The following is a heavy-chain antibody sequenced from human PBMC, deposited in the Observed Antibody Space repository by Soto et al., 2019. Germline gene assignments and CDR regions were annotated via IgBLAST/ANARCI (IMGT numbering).Heavy chain of an antibody. Sequence: ASVKVSCKASGYTFTSYGISWVRQAPGQGLEWMGWISAYNGNTNYAQKQQGRVTMTTDTSTSTTKKELRSLRSDDTAVYYCARRWLQPDYWGQGTLVTVSS. J-gene: IGHJ4*02. CDR2: ISAYNGNT. V-gene: IGHV1-18*01. CDR3: ARRWLQPDY. D-gene: IGHD5-12*01. CDR1: GYTFTSYG.